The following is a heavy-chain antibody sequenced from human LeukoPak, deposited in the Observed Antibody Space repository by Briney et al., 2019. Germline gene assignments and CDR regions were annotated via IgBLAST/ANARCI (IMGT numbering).Heavy chain of an antibody. Sequence: ASVKVSCRVSGYTLSDLSIHWVRHVAAKGLEGMGGFEPEEGAHGETIFAQKFEDRLTLTEDTSADTAYMELVRLTSEDTAVYYCATDRLEIYALHIWGQGTAVTASS. CDR3: ATDRLEIYALHI. J-gene: IGHJ3*02. V-gene: IGHV1-24*01. CDR1: GYTLSDLS. D-gene: IGHD1-1*01. CDR2: FEPEEGAHGET.